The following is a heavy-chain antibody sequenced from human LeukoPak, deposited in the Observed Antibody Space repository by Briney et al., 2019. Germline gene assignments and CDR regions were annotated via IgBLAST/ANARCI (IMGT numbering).Heavy chain of an antibody. J-gene: IGHJ3*02. Sequence: SETLSLTCTVSGGFISSGGYYWSWIRQHPGKGLEWIGYIYYSGSTYYNPSLKGRVTISVDTSKNQFSLKLSSVTAADTAVYYCARNGVRRFAFDIWGQGTMVTVSS. D-gene: IGHD2-8*01. CDR2: IYYSGST. CDR1: GGFISSGGYY. V-gene: IGHV4-31*03. CDR3: ARNGVRRFAFDI.